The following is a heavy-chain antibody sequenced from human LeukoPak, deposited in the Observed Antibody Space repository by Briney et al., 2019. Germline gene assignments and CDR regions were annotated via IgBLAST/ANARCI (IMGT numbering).Heavy chain of an antibody. CDR1: GGSISSGSYY. CDR2: ISSSGST. Sequence: PSETLSLTCTVSGGSISSGSYYWSWIRQPAGKGLEWIGRISSSGSTNYNPSLKSRVTISVDTSKNQFSLKLRSVTAADTAVYYCARGPRFGELLWHWFDPWGQGTLVTVSS. D-gene: IGHD3-10*01. V-gene: IGHV4-61*02. CDR3: ARGPRFGELLWHWFDP. J-gene: IGHJ5*02.